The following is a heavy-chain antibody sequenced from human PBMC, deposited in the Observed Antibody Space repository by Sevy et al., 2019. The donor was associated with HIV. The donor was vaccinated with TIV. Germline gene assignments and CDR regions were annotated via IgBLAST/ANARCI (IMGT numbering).Heavy chain of an antibody. Sequence: ASVKVSCKASGYTFTGYYIQWMRQAPGQGLEWMGRINPKYGGTNYARKFQGRVTMTRDTSFSTAYMELSSLRSDDTAVYYCATGNRYCGGGSCLGAYDIWGQGTTVTVSS. V-gene: IGHV1-2*06. CDR3: ATGNRYCGGGSCLGAYDI. CDR2: INPKYGGT. D-gene: IGHD2-15*01. J-gene: IGHJ3*02. CDR1: GYTFTGYY.